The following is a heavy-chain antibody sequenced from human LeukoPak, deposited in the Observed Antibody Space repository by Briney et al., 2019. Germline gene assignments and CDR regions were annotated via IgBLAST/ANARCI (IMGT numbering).Heavy chain of an antibody. CDR3: ARDKSSSWYRDRDYYYGMDV. Sequence: RSSETLSLTCTVSGGSISSYYWSWIRQPPGKGLEWIGYIYYSGSTNYNPSLKSRVTISVDTSKNQFSLKLSSVTAADTAVYYCARDKSSSWYRDRDYYYGMDVWGQGTTVTVSS. CDR2: IYYSGST. CDR1: GGSISSYY. V-gene: IGHV4-59*01. D-gene: IGHD6-13*01. J-gene: IGHJ6*02.